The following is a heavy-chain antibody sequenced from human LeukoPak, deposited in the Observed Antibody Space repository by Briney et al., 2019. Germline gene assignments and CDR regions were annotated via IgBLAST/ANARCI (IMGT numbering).Heavy chain of an antibody. Sequence: ASVKVSCKTTGYTFTNFGLSWVRQAPGQGLEWVGWINTYNGKTNYAEKLQGRVSMTTDTSTTTAYMDLRSLRADDTAVYYCARESSYSTPWDDAFDIWGQGTMVTVSS. CDR2: INTYNGKT. CDR1: GYTFTNFG. J-gene: IGHJ3*02. V-gene: IGHV1-18*01. CDR3: ARESSYSTPWDDAFDI. D-gene: IGHD6-13*01.